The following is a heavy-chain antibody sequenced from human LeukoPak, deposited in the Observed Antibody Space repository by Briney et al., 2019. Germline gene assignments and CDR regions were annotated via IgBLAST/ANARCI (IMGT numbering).Heavy chain of an antibody. CDR1: GFTFSSYA. J-gene: IGHJ6*03. Sequence: GGSLRLSCAASGFTFSSYAMNWVRQAPGKGLEWVSTISASGGSTYHAVSVKGRFTISRDNSKNTLYLQMNTLRAEDTTVYYCAKAIRTSCYGCNMDVWGEGTTVTVSS. CDR2: ISASGGST. D-gene: IGHD2-2*01. V-gene: IGHV3-23*01. CDR3: AKAIRTSCYGCNMDV.